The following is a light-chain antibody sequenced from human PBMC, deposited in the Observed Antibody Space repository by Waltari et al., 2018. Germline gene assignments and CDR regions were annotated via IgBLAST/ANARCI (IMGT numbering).Light chain of an antibody. J-gene: IGLJ3*02. V-gene: IGLV2-14*01. CDR2: DVN. Sequence: QSALTQPASVSGSPGQSITISCTETTSDLGGYNYLSWYQQHPGKAPKLLIYDVNSRPSGVSNRFSGSKSGNTASLIISGLQAEDEADYYCCSFTSSSTWVFGGGTKLTVL. CDR3: CSFTSSSTWV. CDR1: TSDLGGYNY.